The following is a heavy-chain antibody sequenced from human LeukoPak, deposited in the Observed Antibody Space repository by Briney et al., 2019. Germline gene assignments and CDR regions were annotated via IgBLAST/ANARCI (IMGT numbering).Heavy chain of an antibody. Sequence: ASVTVSCKASGYTFTSYYMHWVRQAPGQGLEWMGIINPSGGSTTYAQKFQGRVTMTRDTSTSTVYMELSSLRSEDTAVYYCARDRIATADSYYFYMDVWGKGTTVTVSS. CDR1: GYTFTSYY. CDR2: INPSGGST. D-gene: IGHD6-13*01. J-gene: IGHJ6*03. CDR3: ARDRIATADSYYFYMDV. V-gene: IGHV1-46*01.